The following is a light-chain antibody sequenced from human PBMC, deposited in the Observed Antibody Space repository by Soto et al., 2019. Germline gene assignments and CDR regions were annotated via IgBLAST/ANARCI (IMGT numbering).Light chain of an antibody. CDR2: GAS. Sequence: RSPCTWTWPQAERAPLPCRASQSVSSSYLAWYQQQPGPAPTLTTSGASSPAHGTPARFSASGSGTDLPPTISRLETEDFAVYDCQPYGSSPPRTFRQAPKV. J-gene: IGKJ1*01. CDR3: QPYGSSPPRT. CDR1: QSVSSSY. V-gene: IGKV3-20*01.